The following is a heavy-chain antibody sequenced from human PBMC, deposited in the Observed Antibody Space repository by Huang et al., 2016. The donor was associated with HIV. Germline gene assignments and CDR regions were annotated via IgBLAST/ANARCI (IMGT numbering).Heavy chain of an antibody. J-gene: IGHJ2*01. Sequence: QVQLYQWGAGPLRPSETLSLTCGVSGGSLHGYYWNWLRQSPGRGLEGIGEVDHGGSNKYNPSLKSRVTISVDTSKIQFSLNLTSVTATDTADYYCATSRSGSGWFLDIWGRGTLVSVS. D-gene: IGHD6-19*01. CDR1: GGSLHGYY. CDR3: ATSRSGSGWFLDI. CDR2: VDHGGSN. V-gene: IGHV4-34*01.